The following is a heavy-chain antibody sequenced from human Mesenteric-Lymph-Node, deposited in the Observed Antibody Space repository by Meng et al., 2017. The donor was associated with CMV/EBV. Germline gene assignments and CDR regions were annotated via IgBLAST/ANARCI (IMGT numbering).Heavy chain of an antibody. CDR1: GFTFSSYW. CDR3: AKRPLLGPYCTNGVCWNDY. Sequence: GESLKISCAASGFTFSSYWMHWVRQAPGKGLVWVSRINSDGSSTSYADSVKGRFTISRDNAKNSLYLQMNSLRAGDTAVYYCAKRPLLGPYCTNGVCWNDYWGQGTLVTVSS. CDR2: INSDGSST. D-gene: IGHD2-8*01. V-gene: IGHV3-74*01. J-gene: IGHJ4*02.